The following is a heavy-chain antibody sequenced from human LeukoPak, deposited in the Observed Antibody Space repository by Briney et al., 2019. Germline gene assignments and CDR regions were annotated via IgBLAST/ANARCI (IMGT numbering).Heavy chain of an antibody. D-gene: IGHD1-26*01. CDR2: IYYSGNT. J-gene: IGHJ3*02. CDR1: GDSISSYY. Sequence: SGPTLVKPSETLSLTCTVSGDSISSYYWSWIRQPPGKGLEWIGYIYYSGNTNYNPSLRSRVTISVDTSKNQFSLKLSSVTAADTAVYYCARIPQAYSGSYLLAFDIWGQGTMVTVSS. CDR3: ARIPQAYSGSYLLAFDI. V-gene: IGHV4-59*12.